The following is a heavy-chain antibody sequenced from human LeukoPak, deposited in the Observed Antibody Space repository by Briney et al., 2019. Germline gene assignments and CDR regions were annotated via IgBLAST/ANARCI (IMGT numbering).Heavy chain of an antibody. Sequence: GRSLRLSCAASGFTFSSYAMHWVRQAPGKGLEWVAVISYDGSNKYYADSVKGRFTISRDNSKNTLYLQMNSLRAEDTAVYYCAKDVSWNWFDPWGQGTLVTVSS. V-gene: IGHV3-30*18. CDR2: ISYDGSNK. J-gene: IGHJ5*02. CDR1: GFTFSSYA. CDR3: AKDVSWNWFDP.